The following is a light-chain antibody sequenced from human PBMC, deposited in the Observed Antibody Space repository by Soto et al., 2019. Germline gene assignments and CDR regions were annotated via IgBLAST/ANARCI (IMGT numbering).Light chain of an antibody. Sequence: QSVLTQPPSVSGAPGQRVTISCTGSSSNIGAGYDVHWYQQLPETAPKLLIYGNSNRPSGVPDRFSGSKSGTSASLAITGLQPEDEADYYCQSYDSSLSGVAFGGGTKLTVL. V-gene: IGLV1-40*01. CDR2: GNS. J-gene: IGLJ2*01. CDR1: SSNIGAGYD. CDR3: QSYDSSLSGVA.